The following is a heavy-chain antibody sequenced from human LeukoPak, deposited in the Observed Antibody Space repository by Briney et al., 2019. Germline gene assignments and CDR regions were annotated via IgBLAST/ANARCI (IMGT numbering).Heavy chain of an antibody. Sequence: HSGGSLRLSCAASGFTVSSNYMSWVRQAPGKGLEWVSVIYSGGSTYYADSVKGRFTISRDNSKNTLYLQMNSLRAEDTAVYYCARDDYHRGMDVWGQGATVTVSS. CDR1: GFTVSSNY. CDR2: IYSGGST. V-gene: IGHV3-53*05. CDR3: ARDDYHRGMDV. D-gene: IGHD4-11*01. J-gene: IGHJ6*02.